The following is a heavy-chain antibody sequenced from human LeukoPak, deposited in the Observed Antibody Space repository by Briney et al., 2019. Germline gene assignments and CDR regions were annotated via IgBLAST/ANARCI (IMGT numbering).Heavy chain of an antibody. CDR3: ARYSGPYSSSWYGY. CDR2: IYSGGST. J-gene: IGHJ4*02. V-gene: IGHV3-53*01. D-gene: IGHD6-13*01. CDR1: GFTVSSNY. Sequence: PGGSLRLSCAPSGFTVSSNYMCWVRQAPGKGLEWVSVIYSGGSTYYADSVKGRFTISRDNSKNTLYHQMNSLRAEDTAVYYCARYSGPYSSSWYGYWGQGTLVTVSS.